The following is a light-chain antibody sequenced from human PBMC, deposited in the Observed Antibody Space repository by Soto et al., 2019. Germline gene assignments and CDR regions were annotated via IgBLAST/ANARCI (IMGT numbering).Light chain of an antibody. CDR1: QSVSSSY. CDR2: DAS. CDR3: QQYVRSPPSWT. J-gene: IGKJ1*01. Sequence: ETVLTQSPGTLSLSPGERATLSCRASQSVSSSYLAWYQQKPGQASRLLIYDASSRATGIPDRFSGSGSGTDFTLTISRLEPEDFAVYYCQQYVRSPPSWTFGQGTKVEIK. V-gene: IGKV3-20*01.